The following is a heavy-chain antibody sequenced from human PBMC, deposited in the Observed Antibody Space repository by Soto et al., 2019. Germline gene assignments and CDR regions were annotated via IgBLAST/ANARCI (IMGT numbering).Heavy chain of an antibody. CDR2: ITGIDGRT. V-gene: IGHV3-23*01. CDR1: GFTFGNYA. J-gene: IGHJ5*02. CDR3: AKDRGPYCSGGICYPPSWFDP. D-gene: IGHD2-15*01. Sequence: QPXGSLLLACVVSGFTFGNYAMSWVRQAPGKGLEWVSSITGIDGRTYYADSVKGRFTISRDNPKNTLYLQMNNLRAEDKAMFYCAKDRGPYCSGGICYPPSWFDPWGQGTQVTVSS.